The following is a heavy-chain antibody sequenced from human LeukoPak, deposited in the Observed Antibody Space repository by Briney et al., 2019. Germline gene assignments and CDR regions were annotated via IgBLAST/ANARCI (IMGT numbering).Heavy chain of an antibody. V-gene: IGHV3-23*01. CDR2: ISGSGGST. J-gene: IGHJ4*02. Sequence: GGSLRLSCAASGFTFSSYATSWVRQAPGKGLEWVSAISGSGGSTYYADSVKGRFTISRDNSKNTLYLQMNSLRAEDTAVYYCAKGGDSSGYWRPFDYWGQGTLVTVSS. D-gene: IGHD3-22*01. CDR3: AKGGDSSGYWRPFDY. CDR1: GFTFSSYA.